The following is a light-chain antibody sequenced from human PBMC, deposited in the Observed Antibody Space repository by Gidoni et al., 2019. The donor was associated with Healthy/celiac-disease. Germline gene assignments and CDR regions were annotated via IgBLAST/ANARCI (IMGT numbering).Light chain of an antibody. V-gene: IGKV3-15*01. CDR2: GAS. CDR1: QSVSSN. J-gene: IGKJ4*01. Sequence: EIVMTQSPATLSVSPGERATLSCRASQSVSSNLAWYQQKPGQAPRLLIYGASTRATGIPARFGGSGSGTEFTLTISSLQSEDFAVYYCQQYNNWPLFXGXTKVEIK. CDR3: QQYNNWPL.